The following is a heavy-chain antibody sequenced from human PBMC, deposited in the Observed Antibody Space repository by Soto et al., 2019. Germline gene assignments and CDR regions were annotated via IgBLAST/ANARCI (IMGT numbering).Heavy chain of an antibody. CDR1: GFTFSTYW. D-gene: IGHD3-10*01. CDR2: IKPDGSLT. J-gene: IGHJ4*02. Sequence: EAQLVQSGGRPNSAWGSMRLSCAASGFTFSTYWMHWVRQAPGKGLVWVSSIKPDGSLTPYADSVRGRFTISRDNSKNTVYLQMNSLRAEDTAVYYCARDEGVTMVRGYDKWGQGTLVAVSS. V-gene: IGHV3-74*03. CDR3: ARDEGVTMVRGYDK.